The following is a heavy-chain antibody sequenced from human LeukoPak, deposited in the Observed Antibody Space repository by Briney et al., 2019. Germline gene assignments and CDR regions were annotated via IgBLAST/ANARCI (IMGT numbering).Heavy chain of an antibody. CDR2: IYYSGST. J-gene: IGHJ4*02. CDR1: GGSISSYY. D-gene: IGHD5-24*01. Sequence: SETLSLTCTVSGGSISSYYWSWIRQPPGKGLEWIGYIYYSGSTNYNPTLKSRVTISVDTSKNQFSLKLSSVTAADTAVYYCARAVEMATAYFDYWGQGTLVTVSS. CDR3: ARAVEMATAYFDY. V-gene: IGHV4-59*08.